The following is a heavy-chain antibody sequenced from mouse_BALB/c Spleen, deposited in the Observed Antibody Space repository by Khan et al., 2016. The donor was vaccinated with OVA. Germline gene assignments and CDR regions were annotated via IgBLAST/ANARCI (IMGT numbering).Heavy chain of an antibody. CDR2: INPSSGYT. CDR3: ARRTTVYTMDY. J-gene: IGHJ4*01. D-gene: IGHD1-1*01. Sequence: QVQLQQSGAELARPGASVKMSCKASGYTFTSNTMHWIKQRPGQGLEWIGYINPSSGYTTYTHNFNDKATFTADKSSSTASMQLSSLTSEDYAVYYCARRTTVYTMDYWGQGTSVTVSS. V-gene: IGHV1-4*01. CDR1: GYTFTSNT.